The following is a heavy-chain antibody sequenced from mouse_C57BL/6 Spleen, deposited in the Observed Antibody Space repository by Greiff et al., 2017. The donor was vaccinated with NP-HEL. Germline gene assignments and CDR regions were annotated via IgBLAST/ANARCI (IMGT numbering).Heavy chain of an antibody. J-gene: IGHJ1*03. CDR3: ARSYYGSSYWYFDV. CDR1: GFSLTSYA. V-gene: IGHV2-9-1*01. Sequence: QVQLKESGPGLVAPSQSLSITCTVSGFSLTSYAISWVRQPPGKGLEWLGVIWTGGGTNYNSALKSRLSISKDNSKSQVFLKRNSLQTDDTARYDWARSYYGSSYWYFDVWGTGTTVTVSS. CDR2: IWTGGGT. D-gene: IGHD1-1*01.